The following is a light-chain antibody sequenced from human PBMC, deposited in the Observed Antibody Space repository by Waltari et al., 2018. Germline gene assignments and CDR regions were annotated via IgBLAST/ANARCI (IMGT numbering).Light chain of an antibody. CDR1: QSISGY. CDR2: VAS. Sequence: DIQMTQSPSSVSASVGDRVTISCRASQSISGYLNWYQQKPGKAPKFLIYVASSLQSGVPLRVSGSGSGTYFTLTITSLRPEDFATYYCQQSYNAPYTFGQGTILEIK. J-gene: IGKJ2*01. V-gene: IGKV1-39*01. CDR3: QQSYNAPYT.